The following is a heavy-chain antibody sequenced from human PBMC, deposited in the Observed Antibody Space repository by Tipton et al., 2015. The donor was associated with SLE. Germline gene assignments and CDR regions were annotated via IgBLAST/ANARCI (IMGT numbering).Heavy chain of an antibody. Sequence: QLVQSGAEVKKPGASVKVSCKASGYTFTSYGISWVRQAPGQGLEWMGWISAYNGNTNYAQKFQGRVTITADESTSPAYMELSSLRSEDTAVYYCARDWGTTIRMGLWYFDLWGRGTLVTVSS. CDR2: ISAYNGNT. V-gene: IGHV1-18*01. J-gene: IGHJ2*01. CDR1: GYTFTSYG. D-gene: IGHD3-16*01. CDR3: ARDWGTTIRMGLWYFDL.